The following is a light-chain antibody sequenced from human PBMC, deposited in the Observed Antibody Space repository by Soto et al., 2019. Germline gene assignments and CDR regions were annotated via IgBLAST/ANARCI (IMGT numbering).Light chain of an antibody. J-gene: IGLJ2*01. CDR1: SSDVGGYKY. Sequence: QSALTQPRSVSGSPGQSVTISCTGNSSDVGGYKYVSWYQQHPGKAPKLFIYDVTKRPSGVPDRFSGSKSGNTASLTISGVQAEDEADYYCCSYAGGYTFVFGGGTKLTVL. V-gene: IGLV2-11*01. CDR3: CSYAGGYTFV. CDR2: DVT.